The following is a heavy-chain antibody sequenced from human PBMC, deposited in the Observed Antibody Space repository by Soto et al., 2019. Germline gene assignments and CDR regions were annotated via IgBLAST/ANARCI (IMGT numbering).Heavy chain of an antibody. CDR2: IYWDDDK. CDR1: GFPRSTSGVG. D-gene: IGHD3-10*01. Sequence: QITLMESGPTMVNPTQTVTLTCTFSGFPRSTSGVGVGWIRHPPGTALEWLALIYWDDDKRYSLSLKSRITTTKDTSKNQMVLTMTNMDPVDTATYYCAQIEGNEGNMFDPWGRGTLVTVSS. CDR3: AQIEGNEGNMFDP. V-gene: IGHV2-5*02. J-gene: IGHJ5*02.